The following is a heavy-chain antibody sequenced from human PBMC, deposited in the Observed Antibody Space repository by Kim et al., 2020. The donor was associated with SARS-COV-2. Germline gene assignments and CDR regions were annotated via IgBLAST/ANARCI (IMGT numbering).Heavy chain of an antibody. CDR2: IKQGGSEQ. CDR3: ARDSCGFHTAAVFDI. CDR1: GFTFSNHW. Sequence: GGSLRLSCEASGFTFSNHWMNWVRQAPGKGLEWVANIKQGGSEQYYVDSVKGRFTISRDNAKSSLYLQMNNLRAEDTAVYFCARDSCGFHTAAVFDICGQGTMVTVSS. J-gene: IGHJ3*02. V-gene: IGHV3-7*01. D-gene: IGHD6-25*01.